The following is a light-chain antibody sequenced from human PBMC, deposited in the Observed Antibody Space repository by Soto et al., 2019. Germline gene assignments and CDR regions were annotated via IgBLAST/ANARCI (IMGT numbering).Light chain of an antibody. V-gene: IGKV3-20*01. CDR3: QHYGGSPRFT. CDR2: GAS. Sequence: EIVLTQSPGTLSLSPGERATLSCRASQSVISNYLAWYQQKPGQAPRLLIYGASSRATGIPDRFSGSGSGTDFSLTISRLEPEDFAVYYCQHYGGSPRFTFGQGTKLEIK. CDR1: QSVISNY. J-gene: IGKJ2*01.